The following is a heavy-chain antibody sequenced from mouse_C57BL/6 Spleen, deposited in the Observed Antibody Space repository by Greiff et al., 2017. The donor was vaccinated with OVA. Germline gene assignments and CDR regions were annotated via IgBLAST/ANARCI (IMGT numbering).Heavy chain of an antibody. CDR2: INPSSGYS. Sequence: SGAELAKPGASVKLSCKASGYTFTSYWMHWVKQRPGQGLEWIGYINPSSGYSKYNQKFKDKATLTADKSSSTAYMQLSSVTYEDSADYYCARSALGYYAMDYWGQGTSVTVSS. V-gene: IGHV1-7*01. J-gene: IGHJ4*01. CDR3: ARSALGYYAMDY. CDR1: GYTFTSYW. D-gene: IGHD3-3*01.